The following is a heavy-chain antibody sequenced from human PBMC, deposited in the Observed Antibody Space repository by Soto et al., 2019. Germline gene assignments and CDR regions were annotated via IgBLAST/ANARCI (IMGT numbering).Heavy chain of an antibody. CDR2: IYYSGNT. D-gene: IGHD3-22*01. V-gene: IGHV4-31*03. CDR1: GGSISSGDSY. Sequence: QVQLQESGPGQVKPSQTLSLTCTVSGGSISSGDSYWSWIRQHPGKGLEWIGYIYYSGNTYYSPSLKSRVSISVDTSKNQFSLRLSSVTAADTAVYYCARDQAYYYGSRGYSGYVALWGQGTLVTVSS. J-gene: IGHJ4*02. CDR3: ARDQAYYYGSRGYSGYVAL.